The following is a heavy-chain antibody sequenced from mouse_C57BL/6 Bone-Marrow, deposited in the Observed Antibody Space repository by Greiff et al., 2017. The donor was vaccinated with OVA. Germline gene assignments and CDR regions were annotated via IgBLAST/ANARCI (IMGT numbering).Heavy chain of an antibody. Sequence: EVQLVESGPGLVKPSQSLSLTCSVTGYSITSGYYWNWIRQFPGNKLEWMGYISYDGSNNYNPSLKNRISITRDTSKNQFFLKLNSVTTEDTATYYCAREDSSEFAYWGQGTLVTVSA. J-gene: IGHJ3*01. V-gene: IGHV3-6*01. CDR1: GYSITSGYY. CDR3: AREDSSEFAY. CDR2: ISYDGSN. D-gene: IGHD3-2*02.